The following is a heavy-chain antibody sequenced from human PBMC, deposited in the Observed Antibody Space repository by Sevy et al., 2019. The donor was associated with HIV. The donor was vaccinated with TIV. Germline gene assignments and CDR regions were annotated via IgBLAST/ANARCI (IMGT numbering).Heavy chain of an antibody. Sequence: GGSLRLSCAASGFTFSNAWMSWVRQAPGKGLEWVGRIKSKTDGGTTDYAAPVKGRFTISRDDSKNTLYLQMNSLKTEDKAVYYCTTEGYCSSTSCYTGAFDIWGQGTMVTVSS. CDR1: GFTFSNAW. D-gene: IGHD2-2*02. CDR3: TTEGYCSSTSCYTGAFDI. J-gene: IGHJ3*02. CDR2: IKSKTDGGTT. V-gene: IGHV3-15*01.